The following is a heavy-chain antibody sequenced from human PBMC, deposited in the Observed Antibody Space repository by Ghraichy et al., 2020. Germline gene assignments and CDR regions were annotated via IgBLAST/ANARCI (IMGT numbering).Heavy chain of an antibody. J-gene: IGHJ4*02. CDR1: GFTFSDYY. Sequence: GGSLRLSCAASGFTFSDYYMSWIRQAPGKGLEWVSYISSSGSTIYYADSVKGRFTISRDNAKNSLYLQMNSLRAEDTAVYYCARAAIPGYSSGWYLKYPVGSLGPDYWGQGTLVTVSS. CDR3: ARAAIPGYSSGWYLKYPVGSLGPDY. D-gene: IGHD6-19*01. V-gene: IGHV3-11*01. CDR2: ISSSGSTI.